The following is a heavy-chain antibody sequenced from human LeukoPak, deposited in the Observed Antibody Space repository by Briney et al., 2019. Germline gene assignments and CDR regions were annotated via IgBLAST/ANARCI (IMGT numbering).Heavy chain of an antibody. V-gene: IGHV3-74*01. CDR1: GFTFSSYW. D-gene: IGHD3-3*01. Sequence: PGGSLRLSCAASGFTFSSYWMHWVRQTPGKGLVRVSRINTDGSTTSYADSVKGRFTISRDNAKNTLYLQVNSLRAEDMAVYYCARENVFGSAYIWGQGTMVTVSS. CDR2: INTDGSTT. CDR3: ARENVFGSAYI. J-gene: IGHJ3*02.